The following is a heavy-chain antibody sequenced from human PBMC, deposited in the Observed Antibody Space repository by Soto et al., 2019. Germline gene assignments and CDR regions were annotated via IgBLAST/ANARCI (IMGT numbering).Heavy chain of an antibody. D-gene: IGHD6-13*01. CDR2: ISYDGSNK. Sequence: QVQLVESGGGVVQPGRSLRLSCAASGFTFSSYAMHWVRQAPGKGLEWVAVISYDGSNKYYADSVKGRFTISRDNSKNTLYLQMNSLRAEDTAVYYCARDMYSSSWLGVAGYYYYGMDVWGQGTTVTVSS. CDR3: ARDMYSSSWLGVAGYYYYGMDV. CDR1: GFTFSSYA. J-gene: IGHJ6*02. V-gene: IGHV3-30-3*01.